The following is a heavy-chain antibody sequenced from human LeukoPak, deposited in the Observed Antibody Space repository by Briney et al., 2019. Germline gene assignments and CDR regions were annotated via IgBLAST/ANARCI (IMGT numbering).Heavy chain of an antibody. Sequence: GGSLRLSCAASGFTFSDYWMHWVRQAPGKGLEWVSSISSSSSYIYYADSVKGRFTISRDNAKNSLYLQMNSLRAEDTAVYYCARAXXXGTTRXXXXVXXXXTTVTVSS. D-gene: IGHD1-7*01. CDR1: GFTFSDYW. J-gene: IGHJ6*04. CDR3: ARAXXXGTTRXXXXV. CDR2: ISSSSSYI. V-gene: IGHV3-21*01.